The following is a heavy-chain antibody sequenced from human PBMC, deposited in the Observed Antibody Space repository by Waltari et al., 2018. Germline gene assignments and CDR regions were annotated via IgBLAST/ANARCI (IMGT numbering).Heavy chain of an antibody. J-gene: IGHJ3*02. CDR3: ARELPDFGVVRRSEAAFDI. Sequence: QVQLVQSGAEVKKPGSSVKVSCKASGGTFSSYAISWVRQAPGKGLEWMGGIIPIFSTANYAQKFQGRVTITADESTSTAYMELSSLRSEDTAVYYCARELPDFGVVRRSEAAFDIWGQGTMVTVSS. D-gene: IGHD3-3*01. V-gene: IGHV1-69*13. CDR2: IIPIFSTA. CDR1: GGTFSSYA.